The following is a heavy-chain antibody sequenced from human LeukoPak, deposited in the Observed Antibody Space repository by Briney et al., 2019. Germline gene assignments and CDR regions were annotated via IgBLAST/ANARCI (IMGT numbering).Heavy chain of an antibody. J-gene: IGHJ4*02. V-gene: IGHV4-39*01. Sequence: PSETLSLTCTVSGGSISSSSYQWGWIRQPPGKGLEWIGTISYSGSTYYSLSLKSRVTVSVDTSKNQFSLKLSSVTAADTAVYYCARISIVVVPGYFDYWGQGTLVTVSS. CDR3: ARISIVVVPGYFDY. CDR2: ISYSGST. CDR1: GGSISSSSYQ. D-gene: IGHD2-2*01.